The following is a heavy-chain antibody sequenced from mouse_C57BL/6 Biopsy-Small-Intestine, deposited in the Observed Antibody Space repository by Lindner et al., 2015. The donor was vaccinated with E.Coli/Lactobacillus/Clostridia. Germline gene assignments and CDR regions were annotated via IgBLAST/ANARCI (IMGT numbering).Heavy chain of an antibody. CDR1: GYAFTNYL. CDR2: INPGSGGT. CDR3: ARNSGFAY. V-gene: IGHV1-54*01. Sequence: VQLQESGGEVIRPGTSVKVSCKASGYAFTNYLIEWIKQRPGQGLEWIGMINPGSGGTDYNGKFRGKATLTADKSSSKAYMQLSSLTSEDSAVYFCARNSGFAYWGQGTLVTVSA. J-gene: IGHJ3*01.